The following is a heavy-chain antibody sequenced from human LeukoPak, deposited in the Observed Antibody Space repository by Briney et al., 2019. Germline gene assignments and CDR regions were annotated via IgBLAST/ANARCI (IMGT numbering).Heavy chain of an antibody. D-gene: IGHD3-10*01. CDR1: GGSISSYY. J-gene: IGHJ4*02. V-gene: IGHV4-59*12. Sequence: SETLSLTCTVSGGSISSYYWSWIRQPPGKGLEWIGYIYYSGSTNYNPSLKSRVTISVDTSKNQFSLKLSSVTAADTAVYYCGRGSLGYYGSGYFDYWGQGTLVTVSS. CDR3: GRGSLGYYGSGYFDY. CDR2: IYYSGST.